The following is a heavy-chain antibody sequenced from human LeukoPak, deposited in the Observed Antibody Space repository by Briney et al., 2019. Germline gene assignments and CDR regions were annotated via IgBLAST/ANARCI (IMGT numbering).Heavy chain of an antibody. Sequence: SETLSLTCAVYGVSFSGYYWSWIRQPPGKGLEWIGEINHNGSSNYNPSLKSRVNISVDTYKNKFSLQLSSVTAADTAVYYCARSGPPYSGYSFDSWGQGTLVTVSS. CDR1: GVSFSGYY. D-gene: IGHD5-12*01. J-gene: IGHJ4*02. CDR2: INHNGSS. V-gene: IGHV4-34*01. CDR3: ARSGPPYSGYSFDS.